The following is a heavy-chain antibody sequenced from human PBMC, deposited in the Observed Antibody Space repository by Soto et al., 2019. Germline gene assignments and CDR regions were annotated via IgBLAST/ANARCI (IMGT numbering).Heavy chain of an antibody. J-gene: IGHJ6*03. D-gene: IGHD3-3*01. CDR1: GYTFTSYA. V-gene: IGHV1-3*01. CDR3: AREGLQSYYDFWSGYYQAKQEGLYCYYYYMDV. Sequence: GSSVKVSCKASGYTFTSYAMHWVRQAPGQRLEWMGWINAGNGNTKYSQKFQGRVTITRDTSASTAYMELSSLRSEDTAVYYCAREGLQSYYDFWSGYYQAKQEGLYCYYYYMDVWGKGTTVTVSS. CDR2: INAGNGNT.